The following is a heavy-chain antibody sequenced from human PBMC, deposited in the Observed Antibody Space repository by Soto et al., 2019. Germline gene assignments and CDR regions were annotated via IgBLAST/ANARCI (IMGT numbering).Heavy chain of an antibody. CDR1: GGTFSSYA. J-gene: IGHJ6*02. Sequence: SLKVSCKASGGTFSSYAIAWVRQAPGQGLELIGGIIPMFGTANYAQKFQGRVTITADESTSTTHMELSSLRSEDTAVYFCALGGYYEILAGYRWDYAMDVWGQGTPVTVSS. V-gene: IGHV1-69*13. D-gene: IGHD3-9*01. CDR3: ALGGYYEILAGYRWDYAMDV. CDR2: IIPMFGTA.